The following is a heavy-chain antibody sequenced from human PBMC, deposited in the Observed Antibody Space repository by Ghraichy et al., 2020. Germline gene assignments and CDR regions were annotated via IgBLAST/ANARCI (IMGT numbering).Heavy chain of an antibody. D-gene: IGHD6-19*01. CDR2: VYYSGST. J-gene: IGHJ4*03. Sequence: SETLYLTCSVSGGPITTYYWSWVRQPPGKGLEWIGYVYYSGSTNYNPSLKSRVTVSGDTSKNQFSLSLTSVTAADTAVYYCARRRRAVDLTFEFWGHGILGTVSS. V-gene: IGHV4-59*08. CDR1: GGPITTYY. CDR3: ARRRRAVDLTFEF.